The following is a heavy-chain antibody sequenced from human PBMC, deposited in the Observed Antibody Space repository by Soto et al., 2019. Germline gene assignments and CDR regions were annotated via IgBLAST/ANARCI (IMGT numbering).Heavy chain of an antibody. CDR3: ARNSGSFSWFDP. CDR2: IKSKTDGGTT. J-gene: IGHJ5*02. V-gene: IGHV3-15*07. CDR1: GFTFSNAW. D-gene: IGHD1-26*01. Sequence: GGSLRLSCAASGFTFSNAWMNWVRQAPGKGLEWVGRIKSKTDGGTTDYAAPVKGRFTISRDDSKNTLYLQMNSLRAEDTAVYYCARNSGSFSWFDPWGQGTLVTVSS.